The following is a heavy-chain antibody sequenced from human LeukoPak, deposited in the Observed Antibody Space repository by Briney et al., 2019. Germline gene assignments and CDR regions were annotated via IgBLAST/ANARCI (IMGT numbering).Heavy chain of an antibody. CDR2: INPNSGGT. V-gene: IGHV1-2*02. Sequence: ASVKVSCKASGYTFTGYYIHWVRQAPGQGLEWMGWINPNSGGTNYAQKFQGRVTMTRDTSISTAYMELSRLRSDDTAVYYCAREGIAAAGPGWFDPWGQGTLVTVSS. D-gene: IGHD6-13*01. CDR3: AREGIAAAGPGWFDP. CDR1: GYTFTGYY. J-gene: IGHJ5*02.